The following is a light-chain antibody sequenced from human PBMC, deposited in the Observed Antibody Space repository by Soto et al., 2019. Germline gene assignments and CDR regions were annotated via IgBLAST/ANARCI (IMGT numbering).Light chain of an antibody. Sequence: ILMSQSPSSLSASVGDRVTITCPASQDLDKWLAWYQQKPGKAPNLLIYRSSTFREGVPSRFIGYGSGTDYIHTITDVQPADFVTYFCKKYSSYGSFGQGTVV. CDR1: QDLDKW. CDR2: RSS. CDR3: KKYSSYGS. V-gene: IGKV1-5*01. J-gene: IGKJ1*01.